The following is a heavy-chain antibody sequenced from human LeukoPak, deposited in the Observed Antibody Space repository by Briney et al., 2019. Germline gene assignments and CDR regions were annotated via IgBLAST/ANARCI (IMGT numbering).Heavy chain of an antibody. J-gene: IGHJ4*02. V-gene: IGHV4-31*03. CDR2: IHYSGST. Sequence: SETLSLTCTVSGGSISSGGYYWSWIRQHPGKGLEWIGYIHYSGSTYYNPSLKSRVTISVDTSKNQFSLKLSSVTVADTAVYYCARGVEIAYYDFWSGYYFDYWGQGTLVTVSS. CDR1: GGSISSGGYY. D-gene: IGHD3-3*01. CDR3: ARGVEIAYYDFWSGYYFDY.